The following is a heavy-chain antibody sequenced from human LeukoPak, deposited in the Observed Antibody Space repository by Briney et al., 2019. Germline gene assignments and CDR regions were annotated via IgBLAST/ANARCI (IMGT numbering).Heavy chain of an antibody. D-gene: IGHD3-3*02. CDR3: ARDRHFAPIFDY. CDR1: GGSISSYC. CDR2: IYTSGST. J-gene: IGHJ4*02. Sequence: SETLSLTCTVSGGSISSYCWSWVRQPAGKGLEWIGCIYTSGSTNYNPSLKSRVTMSVDASKNQFSLKLSSVTAADTAVYYCARDRHFAPIFDYWGQGTLVTVSS. V-gene: IGHV4-4*07.